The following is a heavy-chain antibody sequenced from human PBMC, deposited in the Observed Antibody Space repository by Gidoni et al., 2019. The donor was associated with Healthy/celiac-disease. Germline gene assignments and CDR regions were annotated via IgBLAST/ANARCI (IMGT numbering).Heavy chain of an antibody. Sequence: DSVKGRFTISRDNSKNTLYLQMNSLRAEDTAVYYCARECPRRGTVTKRYFDLWGRGTLVTVSS. V-gene: IGHV3-30*07. D-gene: IGHD4-17*01. CDR3: ARECPRRGTVTKRYFDL. J-gene: IGHJ2*01.